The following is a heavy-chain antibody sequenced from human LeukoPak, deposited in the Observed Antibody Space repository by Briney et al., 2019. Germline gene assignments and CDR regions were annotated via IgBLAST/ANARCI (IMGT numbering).Heavy chain of an antibody. J-gene: IGHJ4*02. CDR1: GYTFTNYY. D-gene: IGHD3-22*01. CDR3: ARSRYGSGYCSSDY. CDR2: INPNSGGT. V-gene: IGHV1-2*02. Sequence: ASVKVSCKASGYTFTNYYIHWVRQAPGQGLEWMGWINPNSGGTNYAEEFQGRVTMTRDTSISTAYMELSRLRSDDTAVYYCARSRYGSGYCSSDYWGQGTLVTVSS.